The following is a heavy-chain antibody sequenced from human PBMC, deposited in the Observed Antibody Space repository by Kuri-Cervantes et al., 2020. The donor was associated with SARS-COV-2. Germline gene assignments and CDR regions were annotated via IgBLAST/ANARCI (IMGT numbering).Heavy chain of an antibody. CDR1: GGSISSSNYY. V-gene: IGHV4-30-4*08. CDR3: ATDRGYSYGLFDY. CDR2: IYASGST. D-gene: IGHD5-18*01. J-gene: IGHJ4*02. Sequence: LRLSCTVSGGSISSSNYYWNWIRQPAGKGLEWIGYIYASGSTYYNPSLKSRVTISVDTSKNQFSLKLSSVTAADTAVYYCATDRGYSYGLFDYWGQGTLVTVSS.